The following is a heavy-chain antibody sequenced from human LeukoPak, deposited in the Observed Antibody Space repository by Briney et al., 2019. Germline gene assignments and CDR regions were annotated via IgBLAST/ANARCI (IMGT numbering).Heavy chain of an antibody. CDR3: ARAQASGSGRHYYYYYMDV. J-gene: IGHJ6*03. V-gene: IGHV4-4*07. D-gene: IGHD3-10*01. CDR2: IYTSGST. Sequence: SETLSLTCSVSGVPINNFYWSWIRQPAGKGLEWIGRIYTSGSTNYNPSLKSRVTMSVDTSKNQFSLKLSSVTAADTAVYYCARAQASGSGRHYYYYYMDVWGKGTTVTVSS. CDR1: GVPINNFY.